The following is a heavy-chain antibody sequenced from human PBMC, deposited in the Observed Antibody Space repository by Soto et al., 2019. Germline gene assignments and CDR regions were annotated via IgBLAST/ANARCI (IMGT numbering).Heavy chain of an antibody. CDR3: ERPGYSRSLDY. V-gene: IGHV5-51*01. CDR1: GYRFTTSW. D-gene: IGHD6-6*01. Sequence: RKISCKSSGYRFTTSWIGWVCQMPGKGLEWMGIIFPSDSDTRYSPSFQGQVTISADKSISTAYLQWSNLKASDTAMYYCERPGYSRSLDYWGQGTLVTVSS. J-gene: IGHJ4*02. CDR2: IFPSDSDT.